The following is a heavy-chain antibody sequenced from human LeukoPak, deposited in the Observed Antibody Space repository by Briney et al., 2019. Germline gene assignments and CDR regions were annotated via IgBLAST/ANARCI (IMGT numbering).Heavy chain of an antibody. Sequence: GAPVKVSCKASGYTFTSYGISWVRQAPGQGLEWMGWISAYNGNTNYAQKLQGRVTMTTDTSTSTAYMELRSLRSDDTAVYYCARVRGTMVRGVIIPYYYMDVWGKGTTVTVSS. CDR1: GYTFTSYG. V-gene: IGHV1-18*01. D-gene: IGHD3-10*01. CDR2: ISAYNGNT. J-gene: IGHJ6*03. CDR3: ARVRGTMVRGVIIPYYYMDV.